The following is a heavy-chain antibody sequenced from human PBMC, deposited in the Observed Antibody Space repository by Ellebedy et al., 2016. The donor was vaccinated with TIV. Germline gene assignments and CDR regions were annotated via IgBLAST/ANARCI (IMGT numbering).Heavy chain of an antibody. CDR2: MSYDGSNK. D-gene: IGHD3-10*01. CDR1: GFTFSSYA. CDR3: AKDVGGFGEFVDY. V-gene: IGHV3-30*01. Sequence: GESLKISCAASGFTFSSYAMHWVRQAPGKGLEWVAVMSYDGSNKYYADSVKGRFTIARDNSKNTLYLQMNSRRVEDTAVYYCAKDVGGFGEFVDYWGQGILVTVSS. J-gene: IGHJ4*02.